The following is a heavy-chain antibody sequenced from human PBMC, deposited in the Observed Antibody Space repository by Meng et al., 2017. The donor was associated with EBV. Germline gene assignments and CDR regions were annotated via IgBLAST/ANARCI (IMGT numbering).Heavy chain of an antibody. J-gene: IGHJ4*02. CDR1: GSTFTGYY. V-gene: IGHV1-2*06. CDR3: ARVGIAVAGTGDY. Sequence: GQLVEAGAKVKKPGASVTVSCKASGSTFTGYYMHWVRQAPGQGLEWMGRINPNSGGTNYAQKFQGRVTMTRDTSISTAYMELSRLRSDDTAVYYCARVGIAVAGTGDYWGQGTLVTVSS. CDR2: INPNSGGT. D-gene: IGHD6-19*01.